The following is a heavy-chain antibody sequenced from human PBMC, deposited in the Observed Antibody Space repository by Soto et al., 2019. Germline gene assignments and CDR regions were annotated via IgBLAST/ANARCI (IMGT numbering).Heavy chain of an antibody. V-gene: IGHV1-46*01. D-gene: IGHD6-25*01. CDR1: GFTFPNYF. CDR3: ASGDGRGSSGFYYYYGMDF. CDR2: IIPYDGST. Sequence: QVQLVQSGADVKKPGDSVKVSCKASGFTFPNYFFHLVRQAPRQGLEWMGIIIPYDGSTNYVQSLQGRVTMTSDTSTSTVYMELSSLRSEDTAVYYCASGDGRGSSGFYYYYGMDFWGHGTTVTVSS. J-gene: IGHJ6*02.